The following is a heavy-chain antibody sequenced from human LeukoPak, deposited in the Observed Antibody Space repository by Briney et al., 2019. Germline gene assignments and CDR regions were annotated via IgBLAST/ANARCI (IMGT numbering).Heavy chain of an antibody. CDR2: INHSGST. CDR1: GGSFSGYY. V-gene: IGHV4-34*01. D-gene: IGHD3-9*01. Sequence: SETLSLTCAVYGGSFSGYYWSWIRQPPGKGLEWVGEINHSGSTNYNPSLKSRVTISVDTSKNQFSLKLSSVTAADTAVYYCARAGRYYDILTGLVRAYNWFDPWGQGTLVTVSS. J-gene: IGHJ5*02. CDR3: ARAGRYYDILTGLVRAYNWFDP.